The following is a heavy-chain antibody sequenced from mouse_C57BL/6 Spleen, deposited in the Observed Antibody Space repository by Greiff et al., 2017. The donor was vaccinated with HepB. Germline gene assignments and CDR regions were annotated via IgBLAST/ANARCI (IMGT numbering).Heavy chain of an antibody. CDR2: ISSGGSYT. Sequence: EVMLVESGGDLVKPGGSLKLSCAASGLTFSSYGMSWVRQTPDKRLEWVATISSGGSYTYYPDSVKGRFTISRDNAKNTLYLQMSSLKSEDTAMYYCARQTGRDYFDYWGQGTTLTVSS. V-gene: IGHV5-6*02. CDR3: ARQTGRDYFDY. D-gene: IGHD4-1*01. J-gene: IGHJ2*01. CDR1: GLTFSSYG.